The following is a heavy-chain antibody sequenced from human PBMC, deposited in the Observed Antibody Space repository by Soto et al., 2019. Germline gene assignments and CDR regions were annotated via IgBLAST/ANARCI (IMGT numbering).Heavy chain of an antibody. CDR1: GFTFSSYA. CDR2: ISGSGGST. Sequence: PGGSLRLSCAASGFTFSSYAMSWVRQAPGKGLEWVSAISGSGGSTYYADSVKGRFTICRDNSKNTLYLQMNSLRAEDTAVYYCAKDRGGYDFWSGYYTVYYYGMDVWGQGTTVTVSS. D-gene: IGHD3-3*01. J-gene: IGHJ6*02. CDR3: AKDRGGYDFWSGYYTVYYYGMDV. V-gene: IGHV3-23*01.